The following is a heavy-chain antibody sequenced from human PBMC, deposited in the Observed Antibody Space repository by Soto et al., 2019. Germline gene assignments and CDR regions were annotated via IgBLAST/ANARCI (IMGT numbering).Heavy chain of an antibody. CDR1: GGTFSSYT. Sequence: QVQLVQSGAEVKKPGSSVKVSCKASGGTFSSYTISWVRQAPGQGLEWMGRIIPILGIANYAQKFQGRVTITADKSTSTAYIELSSLRSEDTAVYYCARGTPSALGGYWGQGTLVTVSS. CDR3: ARGTPSALGGY. CDR2: IIPILGIA. J-gene: IGHJ4*02. V-gene: IGHV1-69*02. D-gene: IGHD3-16*01.